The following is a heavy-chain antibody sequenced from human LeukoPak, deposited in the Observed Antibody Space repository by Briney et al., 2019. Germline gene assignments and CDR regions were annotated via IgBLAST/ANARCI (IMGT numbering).Heavy chain of an antibody. CDR1: GYTFTGYY. CDR3: ARADLRPTYDYVWGSYRYGYFDY. V-gene: IGHV1-2*02. Sequence: GASVKVSCKASGYTFTGYYMHWVRQAPGQGLEWMGWISRNSGGTNYAQKFQGRVTMTRDTSISTVYMELSSLRSDDTAVYYCARADLRPTYDYVWGSYRYGYFDYWGQGTLVTVSS. J-gene: IGHJ4*02. D-gene: IGHD3-16*02. CDR2: ISRNSGGT.